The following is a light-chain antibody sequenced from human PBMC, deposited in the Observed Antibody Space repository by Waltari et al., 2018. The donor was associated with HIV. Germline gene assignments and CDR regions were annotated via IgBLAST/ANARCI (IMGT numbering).Light chain of an antibody. CDR2: EVT. V-gene: IGLV2-18*02. Sequence: QSALTQPPSVSGSPGQSVTISCTGTSSDVGSYNRVSWYQQPQGTAPKLMIYEVTNRPSGVPYRWSGSKSGNTSSLTISGLHAEDEAHYYCSSYSSSSTWVFGGGTKLTVL. J-gene: IGLJ3*02. CDR3: SSYSSSSTWV. CDR1: SSDVGSYNR.